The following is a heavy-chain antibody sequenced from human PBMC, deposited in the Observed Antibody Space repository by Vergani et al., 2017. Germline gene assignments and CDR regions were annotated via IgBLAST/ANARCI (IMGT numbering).Heavy chain of an antibody. J-gene: IGHJ6*03. CDR2: ISSSSSTI. CDR3: AREYYDFWSGYGYYYYYMDV. Sequence: QVQLVESGGGLVKPGGSLRLSCAASGFTFSDYYMSWIRQAPGKGLEWVSYISSSSSTIYYADSVKGRFTISRDNAKNSLYLQMNSLRAEDTAVYYCAREYYDFWSGYGYYYYYMDVWGKGTTVTVSS. D-gene: IGHD3-3*01. V-gene: IGHV3-11*04. CDR1: GFTFSDYY.